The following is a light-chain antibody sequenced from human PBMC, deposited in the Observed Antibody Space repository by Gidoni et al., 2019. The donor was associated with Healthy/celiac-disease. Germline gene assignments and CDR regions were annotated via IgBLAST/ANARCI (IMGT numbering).Light chain of an antibody. CDR3: QQSYSTPRDT. J-gene: IGKJ2*01. V-gene: IGKV1-39*01. Sequence: DIQMTQSPSSLSASVGDRVTITCRASQSISSYLNWYQQKPGNAPKLLIYAASSLQSGVPSRVSGSGSGTDFTLTISSLQPEDFATYYCQQSYSTPRDTFGQXTKLEIK. CDR1: QSISSY. CDR2: AAS.